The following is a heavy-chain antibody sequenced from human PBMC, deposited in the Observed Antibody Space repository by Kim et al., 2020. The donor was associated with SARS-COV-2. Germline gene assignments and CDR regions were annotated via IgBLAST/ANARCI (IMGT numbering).Heavy chain of an antibody. CDR2: IAYDGSNK. D-gene: IGHD3-22*01. CDR1: GFTFSDHG. V-gene: IGHV3-30*03. J-gene: IGHJ4*02. CDR3: ATGDPYSSGDLEVYF. Sequence: GGSLRLSCAASGFTFSDHGMHWVRQAPGKGLEWVAVIAYDGSNKYYGDSVSGRFTISRDNSKSTLYLQMNSLRPEDAAVYYCATGDPYSSGDLEVYFWGQGTLVTVSS.